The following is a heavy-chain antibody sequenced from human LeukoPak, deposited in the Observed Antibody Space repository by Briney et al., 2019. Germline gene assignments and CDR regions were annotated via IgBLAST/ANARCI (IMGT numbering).Heavy chain of an antibody. J-gene: IGHJ1*01. Sequence: KASETLSLTCTVSGGSISSSSYYWGWIRQPPGKGLEWIGSIYYSGSTYYNPSLKSRVTISVDTSKNQFSLKLSSVTAADTAVYYCARAWGDYGSRGYFQHWGQGTLVTVSS. CDR2: IYYSGST. D-gene: IGHD4-17*01. CDR1: GGSISSSSYY. V-gene: IGHV4-39*07. CDR3: ARAWGDYGSRGYFQH.